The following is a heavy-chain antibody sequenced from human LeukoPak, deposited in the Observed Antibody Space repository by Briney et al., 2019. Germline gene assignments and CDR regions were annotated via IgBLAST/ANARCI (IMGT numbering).Heavy chain of an antibody. Sequence: SETLSLTCAVYGGSFSGYYWSWIRQPPGKGLEWIGEINHSGSTNYNPSLKSRVTISVDTSKDQFSLKLSSVTAADTAVYYCARGLRDYDSSGYYFDYWGQGTLVTVSP. CDR1: GGSFSGYY. J-gene: IGHJ4*02. CDR3: ARGLRDYDSSGYYFDY. CDR2: INHSGST. D-gene: IGHD3-22*01. V-gene: IGHV4-34*01.